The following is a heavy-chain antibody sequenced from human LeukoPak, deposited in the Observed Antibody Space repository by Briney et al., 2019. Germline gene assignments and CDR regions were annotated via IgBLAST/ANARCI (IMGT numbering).Heavy chain of an antibody. V-gene: IGHV3-30*18. CDR2: ISYDGSNK. CDR3: AKDLWFGEWSFSYGMDV. D-gene: IGHD3-10*01. Sequence: PGGSLRLSCAASGFTFSSYGMHWVRQAPGKGLEWVAVISYDGSNKYYADSVKGRFTISRDNSKNTLYLQMNSLRAEDTAVYYCAKDLWFGEWSFSYGMDVWGQGTTVIVSS. J-gene: IGHJ6*02. CDR1: GFTFSSYG.